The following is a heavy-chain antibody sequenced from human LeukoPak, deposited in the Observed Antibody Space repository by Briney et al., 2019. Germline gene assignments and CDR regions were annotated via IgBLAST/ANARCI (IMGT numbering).Heavy chain of an antibody. Sequence: GGSLRLSCAASGFTFSSYAMHWVRQAPGKGLEWVAVISYDGSNKYYADSVKGRFTISRDNSKNTLYLQMNSLRAEDTAVYYCARDGGAYCGGDCYSVGNWFDPWGQGTLVTVSS. V-gene: IGHV3-30-3*01. J-gene: IGHJ5*02. CDR1: GFTFSSYA. CDR3: ARDGGAYCGGDCYSVGNWFDP. D-gene: IGHD2-21*02. CDR2: ISYDGSNK.